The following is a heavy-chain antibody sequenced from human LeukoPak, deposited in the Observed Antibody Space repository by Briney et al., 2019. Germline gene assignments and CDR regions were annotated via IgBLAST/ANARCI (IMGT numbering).Heavy chain of an antibody. Sequence: ASVKVSCKASGGTFSSYAISWVRQAPGQGLGWMGWISAYNGDTKYAQKTQGRVTMTTDASTSTAYMELRSLRSDDTAMYYCARDPSNTSGFYAYLDSWGQGTLVTVSS. CDR1: GGTFSSYA. CDR2: ISAYNGDT. D-gene: IGHD6-19*01. V-gene: IGHV1-18*01. J-gene: IGHJ4*02. CDR3: ARDPSNTSGFYAYLDS.